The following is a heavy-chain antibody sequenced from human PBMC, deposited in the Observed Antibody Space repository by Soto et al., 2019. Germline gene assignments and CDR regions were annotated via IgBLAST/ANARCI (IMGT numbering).Heavy chain of an antibody. D-gene: IGHD7-27*01. CDR3: ARGRYCLTGRCFPNWFDS. CDR1: GDSISNLDYF. J-gene: IGHJ5*01. V-gene: IGHV4-30-4*01. Sequence: SETLSLTCSVSGDSISNLDYFWAWIRQPPGQALEYIGYIYKSATTYYNPSFESRIAISVDTSKSQFSLNVTSVTAADTAVYFCARGRYCLTGRCFPNWFDSWGQGALVTVSS. CDR2: IYKSATT.